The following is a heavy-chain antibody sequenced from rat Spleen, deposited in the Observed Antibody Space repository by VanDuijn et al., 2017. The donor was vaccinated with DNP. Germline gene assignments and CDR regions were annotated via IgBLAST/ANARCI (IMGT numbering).Heavy chain of an antibody. J-gene: IGHJ2*01. Sequence: EVQLVESGGGLVQPGRSLKLSCAASGFTFSNYGMHWIRQAPTKGLEWVASISPSGGNTEYRDSVKGRFTISRDNAKSTLYPQMDSLRSEDTATYYFTSNPHIRTAAPFDYWGRGVMVTVSS. CDR2: ISPSGGNT. V-gene: IGHV5-19*01. D-gene: IGHD3-8*01. CDR3: TSNPHIRTAAPFDY. CDR1: GFTFSNYG.